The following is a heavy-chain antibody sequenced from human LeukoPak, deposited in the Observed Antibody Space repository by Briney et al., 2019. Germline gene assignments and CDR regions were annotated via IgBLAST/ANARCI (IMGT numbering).Heavy chain of an antibody. Sequence: GASVKVSCKASGGTFSCYAISWVRQAPGQGLEWMGGIIPIFGTANYAQKFQGRVTITTDESTSTAYMELSSLRSEDTAVYYCARENLYGDYGDYWGQGTLVTVSS. CDR1: GGTFSCYA. V-gene: IGHV1-69*05. CDR2: IIPIFGTA. CDR3: ARENLYGDYGDY. D-gene: IGHD4-17*01. J-gene: IGHJ4*02.